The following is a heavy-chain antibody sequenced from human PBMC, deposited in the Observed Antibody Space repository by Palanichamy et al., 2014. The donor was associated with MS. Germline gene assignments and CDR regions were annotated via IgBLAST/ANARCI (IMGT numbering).Heavy chain of an antibody. CDR3: AKEVLPSGFQH. Sequence: QVQLVEVWGRRGPAWEVPETLLCSLWIHFSSYGMHWVRQAPGKGLEWVAVISYDGTNKYYADSVKGRFTISRDNSKNTLYLQMNSLRAEDTAVYYCAKEVLPSGFQHWGQGTLVTVSS. CDR2: ISYDGTNK. CDR1: IHFSSYG. J-gene: IGHJ1*01. V-gene: IGHV3-30*18.